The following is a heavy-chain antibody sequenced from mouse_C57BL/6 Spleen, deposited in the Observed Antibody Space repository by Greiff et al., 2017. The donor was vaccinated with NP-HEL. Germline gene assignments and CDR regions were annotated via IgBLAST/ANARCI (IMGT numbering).Heavy chain of an antibody. D-gene: IGHD1-1*01. J-gene: IGHJ3*01. CDR3: AYYYGSSYEFAY. CDR1: GYSFTGYY. Sequence: EVQLQQSGPELVKPGASVKISCKASGYSFTGYYMNWVKQSPEQSLEWIGEINPSTGGTTYNQKFKAKATLTVDKSSSTAYMQLKSLTSEDSAVYYCAYYYGSSYEFAYWGQGTLVTVSA. CDR2: INPSTGGT. V-gene: IGHV1-42*01.